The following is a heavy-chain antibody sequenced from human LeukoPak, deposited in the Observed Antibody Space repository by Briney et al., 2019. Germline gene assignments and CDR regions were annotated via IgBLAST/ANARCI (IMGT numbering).Heavy chain of an antibody. Sequence: SETLSLTCAVYGGSFSGYYWSWIRQPPGKGLEWIGEINHSGSTNYNPSLKSRVTISVDTPKNQFSLKLSSVTAADTAVYYCARVPTPPNYDSSGYYYPSSYYFDYWGQGTLVTVSS. J-gene: IGHJ4*02. D-gene: IGHD3-22*01. CDR2: INHSGST. CDR1: GGSFSGYY. CDR3: ARVPTPPNYDSSGYYYPSSYYFDY. V-gene: IGHV4-34*01.